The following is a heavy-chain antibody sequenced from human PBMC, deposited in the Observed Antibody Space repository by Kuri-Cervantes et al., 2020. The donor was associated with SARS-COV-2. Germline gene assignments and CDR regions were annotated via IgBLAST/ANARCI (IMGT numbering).Heavy chain of an antibody. D-gene: IGHD2-2*01. J-gene: IGHJ3*02. CDR3: ARRHIVVVPAASLPSDAFDI. Sequence: SETLSLTCAVSGYSISSGYYWGWIRQPPGKGLEWIGSIYHSGSTYYNPSLKGRVTISVDTSKNQFSLKLSSVTAADTAVYYCARRHIVVVPAASLPSDAFDIWGQGTMVTVSS. V-gene: IGHV4-38-2*01. CDR2: IYHSGST. CDR1: GYSISSGYY.